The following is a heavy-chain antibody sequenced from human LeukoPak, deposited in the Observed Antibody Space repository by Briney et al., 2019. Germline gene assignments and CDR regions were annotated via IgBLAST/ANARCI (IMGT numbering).Heavy chain of an antibody. CDR1: GFTFSSCG. CDR3: ARGAINMIVEAGSWFDP. Sequence: GGSLRLSCAASGFTFSSCGMNWVRQAPGKGLEWVSSISSSSIYIYYADSVKGRFTISRDNAKNSLYLQMNSLRVEDTAVYYCARGAINMIVEAGSWFDPWGQGTLVTVSS. D-gene: IGHD3-22*01. J-gene: IGHJ5*02. V-gene: IGHV3-21*01. CDR2: ISSSSIYI.